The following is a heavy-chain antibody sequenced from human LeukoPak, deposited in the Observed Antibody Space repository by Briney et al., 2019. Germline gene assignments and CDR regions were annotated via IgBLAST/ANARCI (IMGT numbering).Heavy chain of an antibody. CDR3: AREAVSRELFSEGFDY. Sequence: KSSETLSLTCTVSGGSISSYYWSWIRQPAGKGLEWIGRIYTSGSTNYNPSLKSRVTMSVDTSKNQFSLKLSSVTAADTAVYYCAREAVSRELFSEGFDYWGQGTLVTVSS. V-gene: IGHV4-4*07. CDR1: GGSISSYY. D-gene: IGHD1-26*01. J-gene: IGHJ4*02. CDR2: IYTSGST.